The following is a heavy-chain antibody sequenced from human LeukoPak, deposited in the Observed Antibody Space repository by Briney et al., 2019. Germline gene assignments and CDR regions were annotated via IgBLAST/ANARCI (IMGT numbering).Heavy chain of an antibody. Sequence: PGGSLSLSCVASGFIFSDYYMIWIRQAPGKGLEWISYITGSGSNIYHADSVKGRFTISRDNAKSSLYLQTNSLSAEDTAVYYCGRDISGIDGLRYYDFWGQGTLVTVSS. CDR1: GFIFSDYY. CDR3: GRDISGIDGLRYYDF. V-gene: IGHV3-11*01. CDR2: ITGSGSNI. D-gene: IGHD1-20*01. J-gene: IGHJ4*02.